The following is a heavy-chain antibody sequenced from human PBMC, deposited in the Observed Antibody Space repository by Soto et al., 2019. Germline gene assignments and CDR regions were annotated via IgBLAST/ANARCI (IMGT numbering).Heavy chain of an antibody. J-gene: IGHJ6*03. CDR3: ARESSSSAGYYYYYYMDV. D-gene: IGHD6-6*01. V-gene: IGHV1-2*04. Sequence: GASVKVSCKASGYTFTGYYMHWVRQAPGQGLEWMGWINPNSGGTNYAQKFQGWVTMTRDTSISTAYMELSRLRSDDTAVYYCARESSSSAGYYYYYYMDVWAKGTTVTVSS. CDR1: GYTFTGYY. CDR2: INPNSGGT.